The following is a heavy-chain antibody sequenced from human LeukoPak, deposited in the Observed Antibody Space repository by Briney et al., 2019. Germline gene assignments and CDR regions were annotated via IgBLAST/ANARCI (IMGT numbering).Heavy chain of an antibody. CDR3: AREASGCDFDY. D-gene: IGHD5-12*01. Sequence: GGSLRLSCAASGFTFSTYGMHWVRQAPGKGLEWVTVIANDGSIKYYADSVKGRFTISRDNSKNTLYLQMNRLTTEDTAVYYCAREASGCDFDYWGQGTLVTVSA. J-gene: IGHJ4*02. CDR1: GFTFSTYG. CDR2: IANDGSIK. V-gene: IGHV3-30*03.